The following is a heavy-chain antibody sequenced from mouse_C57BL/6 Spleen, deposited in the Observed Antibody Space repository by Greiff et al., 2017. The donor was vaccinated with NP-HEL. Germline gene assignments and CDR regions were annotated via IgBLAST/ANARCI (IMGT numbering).Heavy chain of an antibody. CDR2: INPNNGGT. J-gene: IGHJ2*01. Sequence: VQLQQSGPELVKPGASVKISCKASGYTFTDYYMNWVKQSHGKSLEWIGDINPNNGGTSYNQKFKDKATLTADKSSSTAYMQLSSLTSEDSAVYYCARWHYSNYLDYWGQGTTLTVSS. D-gene: IGHD2-5*01. CDR1: GYTFTDYY. CDR3: ARWHYSNYLDY. V-gene: IGHV1-26*01.